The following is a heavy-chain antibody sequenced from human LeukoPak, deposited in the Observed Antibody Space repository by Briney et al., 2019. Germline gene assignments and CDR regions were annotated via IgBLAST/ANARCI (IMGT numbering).Heavy chain of an antibody. J-gene: IGHJ4*02. CDR3: ARESRNDY. CDR1: GLTFSSHE. Sequence: PGGSLRLSCAASGLTFSSHEMNWVRQAPGKGLEWVSYISRSGSTIYYAHSVKGRFTISRDNAKNSLYLQMNSLRAEDTAVYYCARESRNDYWGQGTLVTVSS. CDR2: ISRSGSTI. D-gene: IGHD5/OR15-5a*01. V-gene: IGHV3-48*03.